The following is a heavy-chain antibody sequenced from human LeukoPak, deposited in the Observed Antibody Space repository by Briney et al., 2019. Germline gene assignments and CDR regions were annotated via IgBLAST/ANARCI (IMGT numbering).Heavy chain of an antibody. CDR2: ISGSGGST. Sequence: GGSLRLSCAASGFTFSSYAMSWVRQASGKGLEWVSAISGSGGSTYYADSVKGRFTISRDNSKNTLYLQMNSLRAEDTAVYYCALGGIVPRGYWGQGTLVTVSS. CDR3: ALGGIVPRGY. J-gene: IGHJ4*02. CDR1: GFTFSSYA. D-gene: IGHD1-26*01. V-gene: IGHV3-23*01.